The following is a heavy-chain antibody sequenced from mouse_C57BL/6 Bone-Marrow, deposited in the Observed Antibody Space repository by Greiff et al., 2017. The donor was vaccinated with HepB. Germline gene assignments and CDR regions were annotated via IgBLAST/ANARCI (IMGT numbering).Heavy chain of an antibody. CDR1: GYTFTSYG. D-gene: IGHD1-1*01. CDR3: ASPNYGSSYVDYLDY. J-gene: IGHJ2*01. CDR2: IYPRSGNT. V-gene: IGHV1-81*01. Sequence: VQLQQSGAELARPGASVKLSCKASGYTFTSYGISWVKQRTGQGLEWIGEIYPRSGNTYYNEKFKGKATLTADKSSSTAYMELRSLTSEDSAVYFCASPNYGSSYVDYLDYWGQGTTLTVSS.